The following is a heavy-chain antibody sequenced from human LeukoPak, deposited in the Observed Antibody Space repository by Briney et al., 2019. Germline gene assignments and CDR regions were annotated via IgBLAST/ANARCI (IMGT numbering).Heavy chain of an antibody. Sequence: ASVKVSCKASGYTFTTYGISWVRQAPGQGLEWMGWISAYNGNTNYAQKLQGRVTMTTDTSTSTAYMELRSLRSDDTAVYYCARGRYRSGSYYNDYWGQGTLVTVSS. J-gene: IGHJ4*02. CDR1: GYTFTTYG. D-gene: IGHD3-10*01. CDR2: ISAYNGNT. V-gene: IGHV1-18*01. CDR3: ARGRYRSGSYYNDY.